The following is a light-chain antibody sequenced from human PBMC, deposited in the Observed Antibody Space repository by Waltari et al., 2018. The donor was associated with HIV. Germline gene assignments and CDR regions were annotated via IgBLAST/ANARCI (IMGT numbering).Light chain of an antibody. CDR3: QSYDNSNWV. V-gene: IGLV6-57*02. CDR1: RGSVARNN. CDR2: EDD. Sequence: ILTQPHSASESPGKTVIISCTGSRGSVARNNVQWYQLRPGNPPLTVIYEDDKRPSGVPDRFSGSIDGSSNSASLIISGLKPEDEGDYYCQSYDNSNWVFGGGTKLTV. J-gene: IGLJ3*02.